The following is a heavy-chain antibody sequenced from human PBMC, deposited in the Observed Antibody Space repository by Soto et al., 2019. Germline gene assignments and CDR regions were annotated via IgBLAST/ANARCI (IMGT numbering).Heavy chain of an antibody. CDR1: GVIFSNFG. CDR2: IWHDGSNK. D-gene: IGHD1-26*01. Sequence: GGSLRLSCAASGVIFSNFGMHWVRQAPGKGLEWVGIIWHDGSNKYYADSVEGRFTISRDNSKNTVYLQMNSLRGEDTGIYYCAGFYVAAGAAPLEYWGQGTLVTVSS. V-gene: IGHV3-33*01. J-gene: IGHJ4*02. CDR3: AGFYVAAGAAPLEY.